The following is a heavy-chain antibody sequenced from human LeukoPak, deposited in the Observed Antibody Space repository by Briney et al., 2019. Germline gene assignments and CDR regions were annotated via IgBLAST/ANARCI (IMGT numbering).Heavy chain of an antibody. CDR1: GFTFSSYD. CDR2: IGTAGDT. J-gene: IGHJ6*02. CDR3: AREVGYSGGMDV. D-gene: IGHD2-8*02. V-gene: IGHV3-13*01. Sequence: GGSLRLSCAASGFTFSSYDMHWARQATGKGLEWVLAIGTAGDTYYPGSVKGRFTISRENAKNSLYLQMNSLRAGDTAVYYCAREVGYSGGMDVWGQGTTVTVSS.